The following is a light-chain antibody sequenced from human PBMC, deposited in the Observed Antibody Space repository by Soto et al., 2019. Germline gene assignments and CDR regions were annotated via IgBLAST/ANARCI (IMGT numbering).Light chain of an antibody. Sequence: EIVLTQSPATLSLSPGERATLSCRPSQSVSSYLAWYQQKPGQAPRLLIYDASNRATGIPARFSGSGSGTDFTLTISSLEPEDFAVYYCQQRSNWPPALTFGGGTKV. CDR1: QSVSSY. CDR3: QQRSNWPPALT. J-gene: IGKJ4*01. CDR2: DAS. V-gene: IGKV3-11*01.